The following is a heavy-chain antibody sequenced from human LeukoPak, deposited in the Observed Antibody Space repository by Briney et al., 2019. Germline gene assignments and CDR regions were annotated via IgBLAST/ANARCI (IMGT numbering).Heavy chain of an antibody. D-gene: IGHD3-22*01. CDR3: ARLYYDSSGYYQICYFDY. Sequence: SETLSLTCTVSGGSISSSSYYWGWIRQPPGKGLEWIGSIYYSGSTYYNPSLKSRVTISVDTSKNQFPLNLSSVTAADTAVYYCARLYYDSSGYYQICYFDYWGQGTLVTVSS. CDR2: IYYSGST. J-gene: IGHJ4*02. V-gene: IGHV4-39*01. CDR1: GGSISSSSYY.